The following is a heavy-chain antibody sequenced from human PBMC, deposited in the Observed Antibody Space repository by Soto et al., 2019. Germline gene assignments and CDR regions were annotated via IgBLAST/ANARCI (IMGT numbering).Heavy chain of an antibody. Sequence: LRLSCAASGFTFSIYAMSWVRQAPGKGLEWVSAISGSGGSTYYADSVKGRFTISRDNSKNTLYLQMNSLRAEDTAVYYCAKSIAAAGTGGFDPWGQGTLVTVSS. V-gene: IGHV3-23*01. CDR3: AKSIAAAGTGGFDP. J-gene: IGHJ5*02. D-gene: IGHD6-13*01. CDR2: ISGSGGST. CDR1: GFTFSIYA.